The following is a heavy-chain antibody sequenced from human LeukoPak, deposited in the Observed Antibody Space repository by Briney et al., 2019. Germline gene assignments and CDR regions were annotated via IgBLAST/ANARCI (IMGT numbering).Heavy chain of an antibody. CDR3: ARLPLGGYDFWSGYYTDDALDI. CDR2: IYYSGST. CDR1: GGSISSYY. V-gene: IGHV4-59*08. Sequence: PSETLSLTCTVSGGSISSYYWSWIRQPPGKGLEWIGYIYYSGSTNYNPSLKSRVTTSVDTSKNQFSLKLSSVAAADTAVYYCARLPLGGYDFWSGYYTDDALDIWGQGTMVTVSS. D-gene: IGHD3-3*01. J-gene: IGHJ3*02.